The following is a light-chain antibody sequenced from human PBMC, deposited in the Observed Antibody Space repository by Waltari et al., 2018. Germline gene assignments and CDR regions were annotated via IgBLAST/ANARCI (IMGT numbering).Light chain of an antibody. CDR1: QYISSW. V-gene: IGKV1-5*03. J-gene: IGKJ5*01. CDR2: KAS. CDR3: QQYNTYPLT. Sequence: DIQMTQSPSTLSASVGDRVTITCRASQYISSWLAWYQQKPGKDPKLLIYKASILESGVPSRFSGSESGTEFTLTISSLQPDDFATYYCQQYNTYPLTFGQGTRLEI.